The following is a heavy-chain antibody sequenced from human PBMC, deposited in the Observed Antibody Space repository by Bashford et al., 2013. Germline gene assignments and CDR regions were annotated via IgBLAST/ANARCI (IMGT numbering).Heavy chain of an antibody. CDR1: GYTFTGYY. CDR3: ARVGYCSGGSCSNXIDY. V-gene: IGHV1-2*02. Sequence: ASVKVSCKASGYTFTGYYMHWVRQAPGQGLEWMGWINPNSGGTNYAQKFQGRVTMTRDTSISTAYMELSRLRSDDTAVYYCARVGYCSGGSCSNXIDYVGQGTLVTVSS. D-gene: IGHD2-15*01. CDR2: INPNSGGT. J-gene: IGHJ4*02.